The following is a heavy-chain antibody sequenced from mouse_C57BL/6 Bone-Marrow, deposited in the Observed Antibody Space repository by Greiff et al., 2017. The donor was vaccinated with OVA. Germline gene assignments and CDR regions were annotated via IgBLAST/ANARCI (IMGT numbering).Heavy chain of an antibody. CDR2: ISYDGSN. CDR3: ARFYYSNPYFDY. CDR1: GYSITSGYY. D-gene: IGHD2-5*01. V-gene: IGHV3-6*01. J-gene: IGHJ2*01. Sequence: EVQLVESGPGLVKPSQSLSLTCSVTGYSITSGYYWNWIRQFPGNKLEWMGYISYDGSNNYNPSLKNRISLTRDTSKNQFFLKLNSVTTEDTATYYCARFYYSNPYFDYWGQGTTLTVSS.